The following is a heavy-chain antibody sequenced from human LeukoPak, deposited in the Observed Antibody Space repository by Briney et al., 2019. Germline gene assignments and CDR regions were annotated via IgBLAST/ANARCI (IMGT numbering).Heavy chain of an antibody. V-gene: IGHV4-34*01. CDR1: GGSFSGYY. Sequence: PSETLSLTCVVYGGSFSGYYWSWIRQPPGKGLEWIGEINHSGSTNYNPSLKSRVTISVDTSKNQFSLKLSSVTAADTAVYYCARGSMVRGVIFGMDVWGQGTTVTVSS. CDR3: ARGSMVRGVIFGMDV. CDR2: INHSGST. J-gene: IGHJ6*02. D-gene: IGHD3-10*01.